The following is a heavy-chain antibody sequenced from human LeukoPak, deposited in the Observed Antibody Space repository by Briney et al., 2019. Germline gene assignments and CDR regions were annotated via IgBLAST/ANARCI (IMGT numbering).Heavy chain of an antibody. D-gene: IGHD2-8*01. CDR3: ARYTNGRLNPGFYHYYMDV. CDR1: GYTFSTYG. CDR2: ISAYNGNT. V-gene: IGHV1-18*01. Sequence: ASVKVSCKASGYTFSTYGISWVRQAPGQGLEWMGWISAYNGNTNYAQKLQGRVTMTTDTSTSTAYMELRSLRSDDTAVYYCARYTNGRLNPGFYHYYMDVWGKGTTVTASS. J-gene: IGHJ6*03.